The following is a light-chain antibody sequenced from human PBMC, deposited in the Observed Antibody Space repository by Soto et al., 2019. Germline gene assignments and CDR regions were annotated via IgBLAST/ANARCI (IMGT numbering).Light chain of an antibody. J-gene: IGKJ2*01. CDR3: QQLNSDWYA. CDR1: QGVSTD. Sequence: DIQLTQSPSFLSASVGDRVTITCRASQGVSTDLAWYLQRPGKAPKLLIYGASTLQSGVRSRFSGSGSGTEFTLTSSSLQPEDFGTYYCQQLNSDWYAFGQGTKLEIK. CDR2: GAS. V-gene: IGKV1-9*01.